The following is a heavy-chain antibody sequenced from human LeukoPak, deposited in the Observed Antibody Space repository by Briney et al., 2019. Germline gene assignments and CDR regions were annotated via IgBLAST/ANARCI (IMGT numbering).Heavy chain of an antibody. CDR2: ISRSSSSI. J-gene: IGHJ5*02. V-gene: IGHV3-21*01. CDR3: ARGAVTGTGWFDP. D-gene: IGHD6-19*01. Sequence: GGSLRLSCVASGFTFSGYSMNWVRQAPGKGLEWVSSISRSSSSIYYADSVKGRFTISRDNAKNSLYLQMNSLRAEDTAVYYCARGAVTGTGWFDPWGQGTLVTVSS. CDR1: GFTFSGYS.